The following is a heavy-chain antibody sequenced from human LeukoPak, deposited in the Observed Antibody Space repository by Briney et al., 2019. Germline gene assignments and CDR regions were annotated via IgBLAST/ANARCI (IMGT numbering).Heavy chain of an antibody. V-gene: IGHV3-30-3*01. CDR2: ISYDGSNK. Sequence: PGGSLRLSCAASGFTFSSYAMHWVRQAPGKGLEWVAVISYDGSNKYYADSVKGRFTISRDNSKNTLYLQMNSLRAEDTAVYYCARDGAEVLRYFDWLLGHFDYWGQGTLVTVSS. CDR1: GFTFSSYA. D-gene: IGHD3-9*01. CDR3: ARDGAEVLRYFDWLLGHFDY. J-gene: IGHJ4*02.